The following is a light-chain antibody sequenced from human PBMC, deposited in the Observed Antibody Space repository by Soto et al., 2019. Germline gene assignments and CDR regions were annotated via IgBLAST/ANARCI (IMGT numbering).Light chain of an antibody. CDR1: QSVSSNF. CDR2: GAS. J-gene: IGKJ1*01. V-gene: IGKV3-20*01. Sequence: EIVLTQSPGTLSLSPGERATLSCRASQSVSSNFLAWYQQRPGQAPRLLIYGASNRATGIPDRFSGSGSGTDFTLTISRLEPEDFAVYYCQQYGSSLITFGQGTKVDIK. CDR3: QQYGSSLIT.